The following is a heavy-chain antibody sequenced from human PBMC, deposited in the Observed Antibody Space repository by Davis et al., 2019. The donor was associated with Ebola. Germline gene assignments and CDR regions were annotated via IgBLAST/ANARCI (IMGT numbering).Heavy chain of an antibody. D-gene: IGHD1-26*01. V-gene: IGHV3-7*01. CDR2: IKQDGSEK. J-gene: IGHJ5*02. CDR3: ARGYASGSYSWFGP. CDR1: GLTFSSYW. Sequence: GGSLRLSCAASGLTFSSYWMSWVRQAPGKGLEWVANIKQDGSEKYYVDSVKGRFTISRDNAKNSLYLQMNSLRAEDTAVYYCARGYASGSYSWFGPWGQGTLVTVSS.